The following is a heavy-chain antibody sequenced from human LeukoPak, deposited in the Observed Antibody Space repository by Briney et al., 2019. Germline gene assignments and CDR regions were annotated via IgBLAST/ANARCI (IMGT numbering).Heavy chain of an antibody. V-gene: IGHV1-69*01. CDR1: GGTFSSYA. J-gene: IGHJ6*02. CDR2: IIPIFGTA. D-gene: IGHD2-15*01. CDR3: ARGGDIVVVVAATHYYYYGMDV. Sequence: RASVNVSCKASGGTFSSYAISWVRQAPGQGLEWMGGIIPIFGTANYAQKFQGRVTITADESTSTAYMELSSLRSEDTAVYYCARGGDIVVVVAATHYYYYGMDVWGQGTTVTVSS.